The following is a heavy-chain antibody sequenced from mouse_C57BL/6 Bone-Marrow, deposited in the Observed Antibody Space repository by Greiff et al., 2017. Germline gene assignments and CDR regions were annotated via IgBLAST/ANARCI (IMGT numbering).Heavy chain of an antibody. J-gene: IGHJ3*01. CDR3: ARYGWFGWFAY. CDR1: GYPFTDHT. CDR2: IYPRVGST. V-gene: IGHV1-78*01. D-gene: IGHD2-3*01. Sequence: QVQLQQSDAGLVKPGASVKISCKVSGYPFTDHTLHWLKKGPEQGLEWMGYIYPRVGSTKYNEKFKGKPTLTADKSSSKAYRQRNSLTSEDSAVYFCARYGWFGWFAYWGQGTLVTVSA.